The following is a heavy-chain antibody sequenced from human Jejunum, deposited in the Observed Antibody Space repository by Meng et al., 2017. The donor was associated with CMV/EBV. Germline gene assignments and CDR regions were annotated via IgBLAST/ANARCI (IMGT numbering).Heavy chain of an antibody. Sequence: FSGGSISSSTSFGGWIRHPPGKGLEWIGSMYYSGSTYYNPSLKSRVTISVDTSKNQFSLKLSSVTAADTAVYYCARGKDLYSWFDPWGQGTLVTVSS. CDR3: ARGKDLYSWFDP. V-gene: IGHV4-39*07. D-gene: IGHD1-26*01. CDR2: MYYSGST. CDR1: GGSISSSTSF. J-gene: IGHJ5*02.